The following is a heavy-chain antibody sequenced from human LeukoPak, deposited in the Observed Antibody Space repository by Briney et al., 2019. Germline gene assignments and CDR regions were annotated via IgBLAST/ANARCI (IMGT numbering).Heavy chain of an antibody. CDR2: IYYSGST. Sequence: SETLSLTCTVSGGSISSYYWSWIRQPPGKELEWIGYIYYSGSTNYNPSLKSRVTISVDTSKNQFSLKLSSVTAADTAVYYCARDRRYDFWSGYDAFDTWGQGTMVTVSS. D-gene: IGHD3-3*01. CDR1: GGSISSYY. J-gene: IGHJ3*02. CDR3: ARDRRYDFWSGYDAFDT. V-gene: IGHV4-59*01.